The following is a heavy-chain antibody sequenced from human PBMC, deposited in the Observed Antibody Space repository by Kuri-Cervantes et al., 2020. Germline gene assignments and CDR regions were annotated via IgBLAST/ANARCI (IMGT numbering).Heavy chain of an antibody. CDR3: ARVYGDYARIDY. D-gene: IGHD4-17*01. CDR1: GFTFSSYG. CDR2: IWYDGSNK. Sequence: GESLKISCAASGFTFSSYGMHWVRQAPGKGLEWVAVIWYDGSNKYHADSVKGRFTISRDNSKNTLYLQMNSLRAEDTAVYYCARVYGDYARIDYWGQGTLVTVSS. J-gene: IGHJ4*02. V-gene: IGHV3-33*08.